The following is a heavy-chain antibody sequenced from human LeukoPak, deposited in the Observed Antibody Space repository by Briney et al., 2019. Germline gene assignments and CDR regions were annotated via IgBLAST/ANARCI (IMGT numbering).Heavy chain of an antibody. CDR2: MNPNSGNT. J-gene: IGHJ6*03. D-gene: IGHD6-6*01. CDR1: GYTFTSYD. V-gene: IGHV1-8*01. Sequence: ASVKVSCKASGYTFTSYDINWVRQATGQGLEWMGWMNPNSGNTGYAQKFQGRVTMTRNTSISTAYMELSSLRSEDTAVYYCARGICGRKQLVRNYYYYMDVWGKGTTVTVSS. CDR3: ARGICGRKQLVRNYYYYMDV.